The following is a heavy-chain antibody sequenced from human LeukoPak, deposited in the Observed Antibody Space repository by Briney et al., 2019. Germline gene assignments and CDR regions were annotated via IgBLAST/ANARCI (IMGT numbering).Heavy chain of an antibody. J-gene: IGHJ4*02. D-gene: IGHD6-19*01. CDR2: IYNSGST. CDR3: ARPYSSGWYGFDY. CDR1: GVSISSHY. Sequence: SETLSLTCTVSGVSISSHYWSWIRQPPGKGLEWIGFIYNSGSTNYNPSLKSRVTISVDTSKNQFSLKLISVTAADTAVYYCARPYSSGWYGFDYWGQGTLVSVSS. V-gene: IGHV4-59*11.